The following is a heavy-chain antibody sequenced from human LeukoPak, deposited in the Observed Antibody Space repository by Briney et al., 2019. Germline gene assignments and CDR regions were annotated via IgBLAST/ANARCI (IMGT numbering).Heavy chain of an antibody. V-gene: IGHV3-66*01. J-gene: IGHJ3*02. CDR3: ASRVIVVVIKSLTDAFDI. CDR1: GFTVTSNY. CDR2: IYSGGST. Sequence: GGSLRLSCAASGFTVTSNYMSWVRQAPGQGLEWVSVIYSGGSTYYADSVKGRFTISRDNSKNTLYLQMNSLRAEDTAVYYCASRVIVVVIKSLTDAFDIWGQGTMVTVSS. D-gene: IGHD3-22*01.